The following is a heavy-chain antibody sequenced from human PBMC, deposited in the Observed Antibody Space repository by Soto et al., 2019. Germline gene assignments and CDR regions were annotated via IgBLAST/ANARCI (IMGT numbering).Heavy chain of an antibody. V-gene: IGHV3-48*01. D-gene: IGHD3-22*01. CDR3: ARGPWLRRY. J-gene: IGHJ4*02. Sequence: PGGSLRLSCTASGFTFSSYSMNWVRQAPGKGLEWVSYIGGSSGTIYYADSVKGRFTISRDNAKNSLYLQMSSLRAEDTAVYYCARGPWLRRYWGQGTLVTVSS. CDR1: GFTFSSYS. CDR2: IGGSSGTI.